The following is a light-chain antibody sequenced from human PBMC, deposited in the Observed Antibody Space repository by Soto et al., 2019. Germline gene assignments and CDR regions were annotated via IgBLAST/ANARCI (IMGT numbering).Light chain of an antibody. CDR2: AAS. CDR1: QGISNY. CDR3: PKYNSAPGT. Sequence: DIQMTQSPSSLSASVGDRVTITCRASQGISNYLAWYQQNPGKVPQLLIYAASTLQSGVPSRFSGSGSATDFTLTISSLQPEDVATYYCPKYNSAPGTVGQGTKVELK. V-gene: IGKV1-27*01. J-gene: IGKJ1*01.